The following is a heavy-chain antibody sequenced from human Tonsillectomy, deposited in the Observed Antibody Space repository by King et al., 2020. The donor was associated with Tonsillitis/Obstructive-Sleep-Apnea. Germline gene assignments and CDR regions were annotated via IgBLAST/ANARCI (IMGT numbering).Heavy chain of an antibody. D-gene: IGHD6-13*01. Sequence: VQLVESGGGVVQPGRSLRLSCAASGFTFNRNGMHWVRQAPGKGLEWVAIISYDGSYKYYVDSVKGRFTISRDNSKNTLYLQMNSLRAEDTAVYYCAKDRSSSWSLDYWGQGTLVTVSS. CDR3: AKDRSSSWSLDY. V-gene: IGHV3-30*18. CDR2: ISYDGSYK. CDR1: GFTFNRNG. J-gene: IGHJ4*02.